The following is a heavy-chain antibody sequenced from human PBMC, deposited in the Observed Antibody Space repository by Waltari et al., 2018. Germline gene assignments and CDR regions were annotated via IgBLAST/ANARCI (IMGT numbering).Heavy chain of an antibody. D-gene: IGHD2-2*01. Sequence: QLQLQESGPGLVKPSETLSLTCTVSGGSISSSSYYWGWIRQPPGKGLEWIGNIYYSGSPYYTPSLKSRVTISVDTSKNQFSLKLSSVTAADTAVYYCARIVVPAYYYYYMDVWGKGTTVTISS. V-gene: IGHV4-39*07. CDR3: ARIVVPAYYYYYMDV. CDR2: IYYSGSP. J-gene: IGHJ6*03. CDR1: GGSISSSSYY.